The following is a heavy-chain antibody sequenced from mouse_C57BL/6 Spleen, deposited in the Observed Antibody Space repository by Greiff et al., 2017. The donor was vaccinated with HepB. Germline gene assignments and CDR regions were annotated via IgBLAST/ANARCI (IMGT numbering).Heavy chain of an antibody. J-gene: IGHJ4*01. CDR3: AREGVFRMDY. CDR1: GYSFTGYY. V-gene: IGHV1-42*01. CDR2: INPSTGGT. Sequence: VQLQQSGPELVKPGASVKISCKASGYSFTGYYMNWVKQSPEKSLEWIGEINPSTGGTTYNQKFKAKATLTVDKSSSTAYMQLKSLTSEDSAVYYCAREGVFRMDYWGQGTSVTVSS.